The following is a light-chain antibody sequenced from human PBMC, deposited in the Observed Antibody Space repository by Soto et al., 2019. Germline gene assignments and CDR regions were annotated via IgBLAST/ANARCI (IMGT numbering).Light chain of an antibody. Sequence: QSVLTQPPSASGSPGQSVTISCTGTSSDVGGYNYVSWYQHHPGKAPKLIIYEVYKRPSGVPDRFSGYKSGNTAALTVSGLQAEDEADYYCGSYVGTNGYVFGTGTKVTVL. CDR1: SSDVGGYNY. CDR2: EVY. J-gene: IGLJ1*01. V-gene: IGLV2-8*01. CDR3: GSYVGTNGYV.